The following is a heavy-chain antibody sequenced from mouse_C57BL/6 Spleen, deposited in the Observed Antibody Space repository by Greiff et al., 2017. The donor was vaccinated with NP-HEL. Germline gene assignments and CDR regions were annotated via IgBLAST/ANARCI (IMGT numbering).Heavy chain of an antibody. CDR2: IYPGDGDT. J-gene: IGHJ4*01. CDR1: GYAFSSSW. Sequence: QVQLKQSGPELVKPGASVKISCKASGYAFSSSWMNWVKQRPGKGLEWIGRIYPGDGDTNYNGKFKGKATLTAAKSSSHAYMQLSSLTSEDSAVYFCASLYAMDYWGQGTSVTVSS. V-gene: IGHV1-82*01. CDR3: ASLYAMDY.